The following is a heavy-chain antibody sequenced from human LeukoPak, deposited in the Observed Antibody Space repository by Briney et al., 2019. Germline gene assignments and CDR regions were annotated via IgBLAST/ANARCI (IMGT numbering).Heavy chain of an antibody. Sequence: ASVKVSRKASGYTFTGYYMHWVRQAPGQGLEWMGWINPNSGGTNYAQKFQGRVTMTRDTSISTAYMELSRLRSDDTAVYYCAREYCSSTSCYRLGYFQHWGQGTLVTVSS. D-gene: IGHD2-2*01. V-gene: IGHV1-2*02. CDR1: GYTFTGYY. J-gene: IGHJ1*01. CDR2: INPNSGGT. CDR3: AREYCSSTSCYRLGYFQH.